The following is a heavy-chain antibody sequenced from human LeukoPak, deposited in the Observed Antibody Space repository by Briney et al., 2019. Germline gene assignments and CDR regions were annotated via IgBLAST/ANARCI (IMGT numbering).Heavy chain of an antibody. D-gene: IGHD3-10*01. Sequence: PGGSLRLSCAASGFTFCSESMHWVRQAPGKGLEWVAVISYDGSKKYSADSVKGRFTISRDNSKSTLFLQMNSLTTEDTAVYYCAKEFHRVHDAFDAWGHGTMVTVSS. CDR1: GFTFCSES. CDR2: ISYDGSKK. CDR3: AKEFHRVHDAFDA. J-gene: IGHJ3*01. V-gene: IGHV3-30*18.